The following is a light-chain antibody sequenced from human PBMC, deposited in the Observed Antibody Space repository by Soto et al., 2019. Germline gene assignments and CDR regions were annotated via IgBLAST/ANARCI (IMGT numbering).Light chain of an antibody. CDR3: GTWDASLRAVV. J-gene: IGLJ2*01. V-gene: IGLV1-51*01. CDR2: DNN. Sequence: QSVLTQPPSMSAAPGQKVTISCSGSSSNIGSNYVSWYQQLPGTAPKLLIYDNNKRPSGIPDRFSGSKSGTSATLGITGLQTGDDADYSCGTWDASLRAVVFGGGTKLTVL. CDR1: SSNIGSNY.